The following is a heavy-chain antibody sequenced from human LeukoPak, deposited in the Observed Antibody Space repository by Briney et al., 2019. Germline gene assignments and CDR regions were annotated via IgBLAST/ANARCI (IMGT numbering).Heavy chain of an antibody. J-gene: IGHJ4*02. CDR1: GFTFSNAW. V-gene: IGHV3-15*01. CDR3: TTGRVL. Sequence: GGSPRLSCAAPGFTFSNAWMSWVRQAPGKGLEWVGSSRSKTDVGSMEYGVPVKCRFTMSRDYSKNTLDLQMHSLTTEDTAVYCCTTGRVLWGQGTLVIVSS. CDR2: SRSKTDVGSM.